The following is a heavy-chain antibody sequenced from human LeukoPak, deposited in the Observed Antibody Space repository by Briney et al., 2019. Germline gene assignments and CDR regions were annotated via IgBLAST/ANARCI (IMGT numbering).Heavy chain of an antibody. CDR2: VKQDGSEQ. CDR3: ARWTVAGRFFDY. V-gene: IGHV3-7*03. J-gene: IGHJ4*02. Sequence: GGSPRLSCAASGFTFSNYWMTWVRQAPGKGLEWVANVKQDGSEQYYVDSVKGRFTISRDNAKNSLYLQMNSLRAEDTAVYYCARWTVAGRFFDYWGQGTLVTVSS. D-gene: IGHD6-19*01. CDR1: GFTFSNYW.